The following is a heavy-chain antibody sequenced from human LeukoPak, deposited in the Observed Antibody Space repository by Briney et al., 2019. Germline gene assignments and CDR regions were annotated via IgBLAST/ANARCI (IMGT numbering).Heavy chain of an antibody. CDR1: GFTFSSYW. V-gene: IGHV3-74*01. J-gene: IGHJ2*01. CDR3: ARAYSSSWYGNWYFDL. CDR2: INSDGSST. Sequence: GGSLRLSCAASGFTFSSYWMHWVRQAPGKGLVWVSRINSDGSSTSYADSVKGRFTISRDNAKNTLYLQMNSLRAEGTAVYYCARAYSSSWYGNWYFDLWGRGTLVTVSS. D-gene: IGHD6-13*01.